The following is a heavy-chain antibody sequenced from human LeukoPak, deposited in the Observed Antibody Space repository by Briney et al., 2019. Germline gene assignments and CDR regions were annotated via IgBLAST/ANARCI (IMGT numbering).Heavy chain of an antibody. Sequence: SETLSLTCTVSGGSVSSGSYYWSWIRQPAGKGLEWIGRIYTSGSTNYNPSLKSRVTISVDTSKNQFSLKLSSVTAADTAVYYCARGCYDSSGYYLNWFDPWGQGTLVTVSS. CDR1: GGSVSSGSYY. J-gene: IGHJ5*02. CDR2: IYTSGST. D-gene: IGHD3-22*01. CDR3: ARGCYDSSGYYLNWFDP. V-gene: IGHV4-61*02.